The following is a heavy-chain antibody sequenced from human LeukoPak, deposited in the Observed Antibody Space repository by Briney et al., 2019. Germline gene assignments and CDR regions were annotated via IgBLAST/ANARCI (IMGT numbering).Heavy chain of an antibody. CDR2: FDPEDGET. CDR1: GYTLTELS. J-gene: IGHJ4*02. CDR3: ATNIVGAHTGFDY. D-gene: IGHD1-26*01. Sequence: VASVTVSCTVSGYTLTELSMHWVRQAPGKGLEWMGGFDPEDGETIYAQKFQGRVTMTEDTSTDTAYMELSSLRSEDTAVYYCATNIVGAHTGFDYWGQGTLVTVSS. V-gene: IGHV1-24*01.